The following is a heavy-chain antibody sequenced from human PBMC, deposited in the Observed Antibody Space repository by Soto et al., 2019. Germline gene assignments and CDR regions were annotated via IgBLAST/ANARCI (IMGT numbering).Heavy chain of an antibody. CDR3: AKGGVGSTSNAFDI. J-gene: IGHJ3*02. CDR2: ISYDGSNK. CDR1: GFTFRSYG. V-gene: IGHV3-30*18. Sequence: GGSLRLSCAASGFTFRSYGMHWVRQAPGKGLEWVAVISYDGSNKYYADSVKGRFTISRDNSKNTLYLQMNSLRAEDTAVYYCAKGGVGSTSNAFDIWGQGTMVTVSS. D-gene: IGHD1-26*01.